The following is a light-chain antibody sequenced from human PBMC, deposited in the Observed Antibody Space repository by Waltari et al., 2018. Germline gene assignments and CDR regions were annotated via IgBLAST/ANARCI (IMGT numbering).Light chain of an antibody. J-gene: IGKJ1*01. V-gene: IGKV1-39*01. CDR2: GAS. CDR1: QGIITD. Sequence: DIQLTQSTSSLSASVGDRITISCRASQGIITDLDWYQQEVGKAPKLLIYGASNLPTGVPSRFSGSGSGTDFTLTISSLQPEDVATYFCQQSYSRSRTFGQGTKVGIK. CDR3: QQSYSRSRT.